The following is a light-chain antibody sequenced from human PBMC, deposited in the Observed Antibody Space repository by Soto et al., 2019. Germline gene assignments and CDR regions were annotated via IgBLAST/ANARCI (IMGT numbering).Light chain of an antibody. Sequence: DIPMTQSPSSLSASVGDRVTITCRASRPISNYLNWYQQRPGKAPKPLIYVASVLQSGVPSRFSGGGYGTDFTLTISSLQPEDFATYYCQQSYNTPRTFGQGTRLDIQ. J-gene: IGKJ2*01. CDR1: RPISNY. CDR2: VAS. CDR3: QQSYNTPRT. V-gene: IGKV1-39*01.